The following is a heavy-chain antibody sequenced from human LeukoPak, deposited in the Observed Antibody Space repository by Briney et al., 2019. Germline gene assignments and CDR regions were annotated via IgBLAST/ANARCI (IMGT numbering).Heavy chain of an antibody. V-gene: IGHV4-34*01. CDR1: GGSFSGYY. CDR2: INHSGST. Sequence: SETLSLTCAVYGGSFSGYYWSRIRQPPGKGLEWIGEINHSGSTNYNPSLKSRVTISVDTSKNQFSLKLSSVTAADTAVYYCARSGSGWYGGYFDYWGQGTLVTVSS. CDR3: ARSGSGWYGGYFDY. J-gene: IGHJ4*02. D-gene: IGHD6-19*01.